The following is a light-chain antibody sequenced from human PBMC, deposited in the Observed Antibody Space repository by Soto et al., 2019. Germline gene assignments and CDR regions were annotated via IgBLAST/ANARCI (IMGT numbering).Light chain of an antibody. CDR1: QSVGSN. Sequence: EIVMTHSRATLSVSPGERATLCCRASQSVGSNLAWYQQKPGQAPRLLIYGASTRATGIPARFSGSGSGTGFTVKISSMQSEAFPVYYSKPYNNWGRTFGPGTKLDIK. J-gene: IGKJ1*01. CDR3: KPYNNWGRT. CDR2: GAS. V-gene: IGKV3-15*01.